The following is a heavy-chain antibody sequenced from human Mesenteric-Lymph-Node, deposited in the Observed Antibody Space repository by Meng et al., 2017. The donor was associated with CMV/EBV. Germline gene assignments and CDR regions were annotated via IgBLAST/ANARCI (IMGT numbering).Heavy chain of an antibody. V-gene: IGHV3-11*04. CDR3: ARGRGSSSYTY. D-gene: IGHD6-6*01. CDR1: GFTFSDYY. Sequence: GESLKISCAASGFTFSDYYMNWIRQAPGKGLEWISYISGRRGTTINYADSVKGRFTISRDNAKNSLYLQMNSLRAEDTAVYYCARGRGSSSYTYWGQGTLVTVSS. J-gene: IGHJ4*02. CDR2: ISGRRGTTI.